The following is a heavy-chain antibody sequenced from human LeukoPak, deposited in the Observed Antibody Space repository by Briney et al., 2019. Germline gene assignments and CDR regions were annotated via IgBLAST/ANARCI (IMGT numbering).Heavy chain of an antibody. CDR2: IYNSGST. D-gene: IGHD3-10*01. J-gene: IGHJ6*03. Sequence: KPSETLSLTCTVSGGSISNNDWSWIRQPPGKGLEWIGYIYNSGSTNYNPSLKSRVTISVDTSKNQFSLKLSSVTAADTAVYYCTRLIMSSIYYYYMDVWGKGTTVTVSS. CDR3: TRLIMSSIYYYYMDV. CDR1: GGSISNND. V-gene: IGHV4-59*01.